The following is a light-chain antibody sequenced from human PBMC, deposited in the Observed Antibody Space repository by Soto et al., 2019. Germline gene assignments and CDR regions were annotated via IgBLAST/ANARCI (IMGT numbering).Light chain of an antibody. J-gene: IGKJ4*01. Sequence: DIHMTQSPSSVSASVGYRFTITCRASQGINNWLAWYQQKPGKAPKALIYSASSLQSGVPSRFRGSGSGTDFALTITSLQAEDFETYYCQQLRSYPSTFGGGTKVDIK. CDR2: SAS. CDR3: QQLRSYPST. CDR1: QGINNW. V-gene: IGKV1-12*02.